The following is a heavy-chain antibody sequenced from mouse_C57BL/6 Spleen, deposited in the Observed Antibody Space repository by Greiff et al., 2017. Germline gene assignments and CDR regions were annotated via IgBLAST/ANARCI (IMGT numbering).Heavy chain of an antibody. Sequence: EVQLQESGPELVKPGASVKISCKASGYSFTGYYMNWVKQSPEKSLEWIGEINPSTGGTTYNQKFKAKATLTVDKSSSTAYMQLKSLTSEDSAVYYCARNGYYRFAYWGQGTLVTVSA. D-gene: IGHD2-3*01. V-gene: IGHV1-42*01. J-gene: IGHJ3*01. CDR3: ARNGYYRFAY. CDR2: INPSTGGT. CDR1: GYSFTGYY.